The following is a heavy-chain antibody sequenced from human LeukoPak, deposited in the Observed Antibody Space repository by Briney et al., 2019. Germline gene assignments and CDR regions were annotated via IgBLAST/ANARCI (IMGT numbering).Heavy chain of an antibody. CDR3: AREDSSGYLGY. J-gene: IGHJ4*02. D-gene: IGHD3-22*01. Sequence: SETLSLTCTVSGGSVSSNIYYWNWIRQPPGKGLEWIGYIYYSGSTNYNPSLKGRVTISVDTSKNQFSLKLTSLTAADTGVYYCAREDSSGYLGYWGQGTLVTVSS. CDR1: GGSVSSNIYY. CDR2: IYYSGST. V-gene: IGHV4-61*01.